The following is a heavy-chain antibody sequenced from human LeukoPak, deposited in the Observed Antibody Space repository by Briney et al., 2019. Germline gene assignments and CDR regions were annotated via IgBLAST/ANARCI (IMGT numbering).Heavy chain of an antibody. Sequence: GASVKVSCKASGYTFTGYFTHWVRQGPGQGFEWMGWINPNSGDTNYAQKFQGRVSMTRDTSISTVYMELSSLRSDDTAVYYCGRDVRHTYDYWGQGTLVTVSS. CDR3: GRDVRHTYDY. CDR2: INPNSGDT. J-gene: IGHJ4*02. D-gene: IGHD3-10*02. CDR1: GYTFTGYF. V-gene: IGHV1-2*02.